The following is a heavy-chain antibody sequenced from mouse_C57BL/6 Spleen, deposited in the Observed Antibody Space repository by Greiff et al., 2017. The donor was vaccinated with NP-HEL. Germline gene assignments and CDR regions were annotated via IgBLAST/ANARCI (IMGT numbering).Heavy chain of an antibody. Sequence: VQLQQPGAELVMPGASVKLSCKASGYTFTSYWMHWVKQRPGQGLEWIGEIDPSDSYTNYNQKFKGKSTLTVDKSSSTAYMQLSSLTSEDSAVYYCARWANWGYAMDYWGQGTSVTVSS. J-gene: IGHJ4*01. V-gene: IGHV1-69*01. CDR1: GYTFTSYW. CDR3: ARWANWGYAMDY. CDR2: IDPSDSYT. D-gene: IGHD4-1*01.